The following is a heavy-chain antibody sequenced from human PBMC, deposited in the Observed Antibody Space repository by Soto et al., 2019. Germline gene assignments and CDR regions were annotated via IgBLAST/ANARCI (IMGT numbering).Heavy chain of an antibody. V-gene: IGHV3-73*01. D-gene: IGHD3-10*01. CDR3: ARGQQASIGDYYYHGLDV. Sequence: GGSLRLSCTASGFTFRDYYMSWVRQAPGKGLEWVGRIRNRANNYATSSGASVRGRFTFFSDDSKNMAYLQMTTLKTEDTAIYYCARGQQASIGDYYYHGLDVWCQGTSVTVSS. CDR2: IRNRANNYAT. CDR1: GFTFRDYY. J-gene: IGHJ6*02.